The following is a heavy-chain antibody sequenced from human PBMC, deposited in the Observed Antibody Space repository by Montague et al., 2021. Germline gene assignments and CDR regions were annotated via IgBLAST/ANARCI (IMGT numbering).Heavy chain of an antibody. Sequence: TLSLTCAVSGGSISSTAYYWSWIRQHPGKGLEWIGYIYYSGSTYYNPTLKSRVTITVANSQNQFSLNLNSVTAAVTAVDYSAGIGATVTAPFDFWGQGTLVTVSS. CDR2: IYYSGST. J-gene: IGHJ4*02. CDR3: AGIGATVTAPFDF. D-gene: IGHD4-17*01. V-gene: IGHV4-31*11. CDR1: GGSISSTAYY.